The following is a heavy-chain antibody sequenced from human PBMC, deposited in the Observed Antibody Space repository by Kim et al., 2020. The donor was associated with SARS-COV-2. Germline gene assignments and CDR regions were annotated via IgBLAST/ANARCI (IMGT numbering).Heavy chain of an antibody. CDR1: KFTFSNYW. CDR2: IKEDGSEK. V-gene: IGHV3-7*03. D-gene: IGHD3-22*01. J-gene: IGHJ3*02. Sequence: GGSLRLSCAVSKFTFSNYWMSWVRQAPGKGLEWVANIKEDGSEKYYVDSVKGRLIISRDNPKNSLYLQMNSLRGEDTAVYYCARDRAYYDSGGYHGVFDIWGQGKMVTVSS. CDR3: ARDRAYYDSGGYHGVFDI.